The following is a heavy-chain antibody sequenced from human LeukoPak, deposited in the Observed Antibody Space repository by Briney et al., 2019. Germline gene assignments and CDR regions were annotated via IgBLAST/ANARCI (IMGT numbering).Heavy chain of an antibody. CDR2: ISSDGNYK. Sequence: PGGSLRLSCAASRFTFSNYAIHWVRQAPGMGLEWVAGISSDGNYKYYADSVKGRFTISRDNSKKTLYLQMDSLRAEDTAVFYCASDFGSGIFYTRGSACWSERTLVTVSS. CDR3: ASDFGSGIFYTRGSAC. D-gene: IGHD3-10*01. J-gene: IGHJ4*02. V-gene: IGHV3-30*03. CDR1: RFTFSNYA.